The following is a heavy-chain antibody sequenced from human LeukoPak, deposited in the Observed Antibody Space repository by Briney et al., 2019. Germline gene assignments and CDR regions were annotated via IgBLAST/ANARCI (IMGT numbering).Heavy chain of an antibody. CDR1: GYTFTSYY. Sequence: ASVKVSCKASGYTFTSYYMHWVRQAPGQGLKWMGIINPSGGSTSYAQKFQGRVTMTRDMSTSTAYMELSSLRSEDTAVYYCARDNSVGDTAWWFDPWGQGTLVTVSS. J-gene: IGHJ5*02. V-gene: IGHV1-46*01. CDR3: ARDNSVGDTAWWFDP. CDR2: INPSGGST. D-gene: IGHD1-26*01.